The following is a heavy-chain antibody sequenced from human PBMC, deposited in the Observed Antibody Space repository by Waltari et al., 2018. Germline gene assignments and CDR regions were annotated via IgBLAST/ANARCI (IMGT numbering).Heavy chain of an antibody. CDR3: ARARPYYDSSGSSRNAFDI. D-gene: IGHD3-22*01. CDR1: GGYISSYY. CDR2: IYTSGST. Sequence: QVQLQESGPGLVKPSETLSLTCTVSGGYISSYYWSWIRQPPGKGLEWIGYIYTSGSTNYNPSLKSRVTISVDTSKNQFSLKLSSVTAADTAVYYCARARPYYDSSGSSRNAFDIWGQGTMVTVSS. V-gene: IGHV4-4*09. J-gene: IGHJ3*02.